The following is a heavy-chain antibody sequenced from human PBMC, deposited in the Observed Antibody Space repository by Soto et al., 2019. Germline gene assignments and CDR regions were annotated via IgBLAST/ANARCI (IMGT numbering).Heavy chain of an antibody. D-gene: IGHD3-3*01. Sequence: QVQLQESGPGLVKPSQTLSLTCTVSGGSISSGDYYWSWIRQPPGKGLEWIGYIYYSGSTYYNPSLKSRVTISVDTSKTQFSLKLSSVTAADTAVYYCASEVNDFWSGYYPAYWGQGTLVTVSS. V-gene: IGHV4-30-4*01. J-gene: IGHJ4*02. CDR2: IYYSGST. CDR1: GGSISSGDYY. CDR3: ASEVNDFWSGYYPAY.